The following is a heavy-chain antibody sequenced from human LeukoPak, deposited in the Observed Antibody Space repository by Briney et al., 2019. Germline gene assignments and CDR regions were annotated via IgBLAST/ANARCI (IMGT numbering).Heavy chain of an antibody. D-gene: IGHD2-21*02. V-gene: IGHV3-53*01. CDR3: AREIVVVTARVGALDI. J-gene: IGHJ3*02. CDR2: IYSGGST. CDR1: GFTVSSNY. Sequence: GGSLRLSCAASGFTVSSNYMSWVHQAPGKGLEWVSVIYSGGSTYYADSVKGRFTISRDNSKNTLYLQMNSLRAEDTAVYYCAREIVVVTARVGALDIWGQGTMVTVSS.